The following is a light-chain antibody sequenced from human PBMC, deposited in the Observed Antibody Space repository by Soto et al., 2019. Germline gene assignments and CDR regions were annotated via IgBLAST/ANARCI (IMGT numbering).Light chain of an antibody. V-gene: IGKV1-5*01. CDR1: QSIDRW. CDR3: QQHAKT. J-gene: IGKJ1*01. CDR2: HAY. Sequence: DIQFTQSPSTLPASVGDRVAITCRASQSIDRWLAWYAQKPGKAAKILIYHAYSLETGVPSRFSGSGSGTDFTLTISRLEPDDVAVYYCQQHAKTFGQGTKVDIK.